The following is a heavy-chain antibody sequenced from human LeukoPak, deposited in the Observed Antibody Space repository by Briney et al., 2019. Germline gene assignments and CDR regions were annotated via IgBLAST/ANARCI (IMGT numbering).Heavy chain of an antibody. CDR3: AREHYGSASDY. CDR2: INHSGST. D-gene: IGHD3-10*01. V-gene: IGHV4-34*01. J-gene: IGHJ4*02. CDR1: GGSFNGYY. Sequence: PSETLSLTCAVYGGSFNGYYWSWIRQPPGKGLEWIGEINHSGSTNYNPSLKSRVTISVDTSKNQFSLKLSSVTAADTAVYYCAREHYGSASDYWGQGTLVTVSS.